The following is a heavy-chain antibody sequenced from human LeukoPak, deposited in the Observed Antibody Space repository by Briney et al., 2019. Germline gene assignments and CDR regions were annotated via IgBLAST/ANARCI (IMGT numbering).Heavy chain of an antibody. CDR2: IRFDGTVA. J-gene: IGHJ6*03. CDR1: GFTFRTSA. D-gene: IGHD6-6*01. V-gene: IGHV3-30*02. Sequence: PGGSLRLSCAASGFTFRTSAMNWVRQAPGKGLEWVAFIRFDGTVAEYGDSVKGRFTISRDNAKNSLYLQMNSLRAEDTALYYCASGSSSPAPFDYYYYMDVWGKGTTVTVSS. CDR3: ASGSSSPAPFDYYYYMDV.